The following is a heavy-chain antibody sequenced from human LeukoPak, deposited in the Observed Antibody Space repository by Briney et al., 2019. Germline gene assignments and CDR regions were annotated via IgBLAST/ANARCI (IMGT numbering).Heavy chain of an antibody. CDR3: ARGPRQYYYDSSGYSERDAFDI. D-gene: IGHD3-22*01. J-gene: IGHJ3*02. CDR1: GFTVSSNY. CDR2: ISSSSSTI. V-gene: IGHV3-48*01. Sequence: PGGSLRLSCAASGFTVSSNYMSWVRQAPGKGLEWVSYISSSSSTIYYADSVKGRFTISRDNAENSLFLQMNSLRAEDTAVYYCARGPRQYYYDSSGYSERDAFDIWGQGTMVTVSS.